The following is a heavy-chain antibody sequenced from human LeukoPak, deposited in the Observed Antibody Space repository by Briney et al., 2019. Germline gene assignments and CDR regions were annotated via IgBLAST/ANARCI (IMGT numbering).Heavy chain of an antibody. Sequence: QPAQSLTLSCAASGFTISSYAMSWVCHAPGQGLDWVSAISISGGSTYYADSVKGRFTISRDNSKNTLYLLMNSLRAEDTAVYYCAKAPTRLLWFGDLSPFDYWGQATLVTVSS. CDR3: AKAPTRLLWFGDLSPFDY. CDR1: GFTISSYA. D-gene: IGHD3-10*01. V-gene: IGHV3-23*01. CDR2: ISISGGST. J-gene: IGHJ4*02.